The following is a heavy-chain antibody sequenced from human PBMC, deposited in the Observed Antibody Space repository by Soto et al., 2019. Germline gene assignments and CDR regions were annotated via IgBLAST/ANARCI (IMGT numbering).Heavy chain of an antibody. CDR2: ISWDGGST. D-gene: IGHD5-18*01. J-gene: IGHJ6*02. CDR1: GFTFDDYT. Sequence: AGGSLRLSCAASGFTFDDYTMHWVRQAPGKGLEWVSLISWDGGSTYYADSVKGRFTISRDNSKNSLYLQMNSLRTEDTALYYCAKDMSSHVPQGYSYEDYYGMDGWGQGTTVTVSS. CDR3: AKDMSSHVPQGYSYEDYYGMDG. V-gene: IGHV3-43*01.